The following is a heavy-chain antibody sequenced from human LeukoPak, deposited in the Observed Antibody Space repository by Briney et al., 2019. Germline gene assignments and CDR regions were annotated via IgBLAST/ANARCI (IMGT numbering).Heavy chain of an antibody. D-gene: IGHD6-13*01. V-gene: IGHV3-30*02. CDR3: ANTGYSSSWTAQRWEHYYYYMDV. CDR2: IRYDGSNK. Sequence: GGSLRLSCAASGFTFSSYAMSWVRQAPGKGLEWVAFIRYDGSNKYYADSVKGRFTISRDNSKNTLYLQMNSLRAEDTAVYYCANTGYSSSWTAQRWEHYYYYMDVWGKGTTVTVSS. J-gene: IGHJ6*03. CDR1: GFTFSSYA.